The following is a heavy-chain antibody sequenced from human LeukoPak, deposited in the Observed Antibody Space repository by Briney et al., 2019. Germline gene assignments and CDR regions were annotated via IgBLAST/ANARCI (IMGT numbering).Heavy chain of an antibody. V-gene: IGHV3-9*01. J-gene: IGHJ6*02. CDR3: AKDYSSRNYYCMDV. Sequence: GGSLRLSCVAYGFTLDDYVMEWVRHAGGKGMEWVSGITWNGGIIAYAECVKGRFSISREKAKKCVCVEMNSVRAEDTALYYCAKDYSSRNYYCMDVWGQGTTVTVS. CDR2: ITWNGGII. CDR1: GFTLDDYV. D-gene: IGHD6-19*01.